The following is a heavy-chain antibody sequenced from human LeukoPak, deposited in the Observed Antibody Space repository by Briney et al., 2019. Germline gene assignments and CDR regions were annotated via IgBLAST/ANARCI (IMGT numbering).Heavy chain of an antibody. CDR2: ISAYNGNT. Sequence: ASVKVSCKASGYTFSRYVMNWVRQAPGQGLEWMGWISAYNGNTNYAQKLQGRVTMTTDTSTSTAYMELRSLRSDDTAVYYCARGLSILTGYDYWGQGTLVTVSS. CDR1: GYTFSRYV. J-gene: IGHJ4*02. D-gene: IGHD3-9*01. CDR3: ARGLSILTGYDY. V-gene: IGHV1-18*01.